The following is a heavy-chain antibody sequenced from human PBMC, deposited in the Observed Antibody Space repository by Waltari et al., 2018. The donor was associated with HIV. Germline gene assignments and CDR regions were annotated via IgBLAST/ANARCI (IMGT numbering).Heavy chain of an antibody. CDR3: AGDVVMLGNLFY. D-gene: IGHD3-22*01. J-gene: IGHJ4*02. CDR1: GGSISSSSYY. Sequence: QLQLQESGPGLVKPSETLSLTCTVSGGSISSSSYYWGWIRQPPGKGLEWIGSIYYSGRTYYNPSLKSRGTISVDTSKNQFSLKLSSVTAADTAVYYCAGDVVMLGNLFYWGQGTLVTVSS. CDR2: IYYSGRT. V-gene: IGHV4-39*02.